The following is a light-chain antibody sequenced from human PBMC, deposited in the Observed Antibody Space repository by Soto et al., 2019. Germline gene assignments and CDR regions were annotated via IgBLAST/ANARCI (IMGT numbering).Light chain of an antibody. Sequence: QSVLTQPPSVSGAQGKGLPISCPGGPSNFGAGYDVHWYQQIPGTAPKLLIFESKSRPSGVPDRFSASKSGTSASLAITGLQTEDEAHYYCQSYDNSLRGWVFGGGTKLTVL. CDR1: PSNFGAGYD. CDR3: QSYDNSLRGWV. CDR2: ESK. V-gene: IGLV1-40*01. J-gene: IGLJ3*02.